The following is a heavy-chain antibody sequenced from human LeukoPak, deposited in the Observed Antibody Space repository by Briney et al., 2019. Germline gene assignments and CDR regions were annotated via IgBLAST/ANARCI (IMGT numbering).Heavy chain of an antibody. CDR1: GGSFSGYY. D-gene: IGHD3-10*01. CDR3: ARGNPLGFGERGSGTDV. Sequence: SETLSLTCAVYGGSFSGYYWSWIRQPPGKGLEWIGEINHSGSTNYNPSLKSRVTISVDTSKNQFSLKLSSVTAADTAVYYCARGNPLGFGERGSGTDVWGQGTTVTVSS. J-gene: IGHJ6*02. CDR2: INHSGST. V-gene: IGHV4-34*01.